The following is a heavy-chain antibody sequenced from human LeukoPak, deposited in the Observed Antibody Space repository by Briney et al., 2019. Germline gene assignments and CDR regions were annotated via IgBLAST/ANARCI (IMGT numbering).Heavy chain of an antibody. CDR1: GYTFTSYA. CDR3: ARDEAGIAAAGTYAFDI. Sequence: ASVKASCKASGYTFTSYAISWVRQAPGQGLEWMGWISAYNGHTNYAQKLQGRVTMTTDTSTSTAYMELRSLRSDDTAVYYCARDEAGIAAAGTYAFDICGQGTVVTVSS. D-gene: IGHD6-13*01. CDR2: ISAYNGHT. J-gene: IGHJ3*02. V-gene: IGHV1-18*01.